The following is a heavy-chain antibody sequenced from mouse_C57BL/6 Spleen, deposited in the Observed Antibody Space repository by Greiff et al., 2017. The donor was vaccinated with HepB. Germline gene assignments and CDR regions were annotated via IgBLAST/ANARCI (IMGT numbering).Heavy chain of an antibody. Sequence: EVKVVESGGDLVKPGGSLKLSCAASGFTFSSYGMSWVRQTPDKRLEWVATISSGGSYTYYPDSVKGRFTISRDNAKNTLYLQMSSLKSEDTAMYYCARQNDYEYAMDYWGQGTSVTVSS. D-gene: IGHD2-4*01. CDR1: GFTFSSYG. CDR2: ISSGGSYT. V-gene: IGHV5-6*01. CDR3: ARQNDYEYAMDY. J-gene: IGHJ4*01.